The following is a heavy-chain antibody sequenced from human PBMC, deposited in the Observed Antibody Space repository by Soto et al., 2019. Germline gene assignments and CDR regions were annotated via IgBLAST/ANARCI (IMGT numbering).Heavy chain of an antibody. D-gene: IGHD5-12*01. CDR3: ATAGRVATFDY. Sequence: SETLSLTCNVSGGSVSSGSYFWSWIRQPPGKGLEWIGYIYNSGNTKYNPSLKSRVTISADTSKNQFSLKLSSVTAADTAVYYCATAGRVATFDYWGQGSLVTVSS. CDR2: IYNSGNT. V-gene: IGHV4-61*01. J-gene: IGHJ4*02. CDR1: GGSVSSGSYF.